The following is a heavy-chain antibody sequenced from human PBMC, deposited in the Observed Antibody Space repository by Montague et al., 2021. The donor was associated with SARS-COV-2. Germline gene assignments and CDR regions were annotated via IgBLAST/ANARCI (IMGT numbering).Heavy chain of an antibody. CDR1: GFTFSSYA. V-gene: IGHV4-34*01. CDR2: INHGGST. CDR3: ARLRDGVVPSPILGVGPYYSYYYMDV. Sequence: LRLSCAASGFTFSSYAMSWVRQAPGKGLEWIGEINHGGSTNYNPSLKSRLTISADTSKNQFSLKLTSVAAADTAVYYCARLRDGVVPSPILGVGPYYSYYYMDVWGKGTTVTVSS. D-gene: IGHD3-10*01. J-gene: IGHJ6*03.